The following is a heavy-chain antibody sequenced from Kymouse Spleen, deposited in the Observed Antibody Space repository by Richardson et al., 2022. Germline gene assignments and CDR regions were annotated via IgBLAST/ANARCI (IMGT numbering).Heavy chain of an antibody. V-gene: IGHV3-23*04. CDR2: ISGSGGST. CDR1: GFTFSSYA. J-gene: IGHJ6*02. D-gene: IGHD6-19*01. Sequence: EVQLVESGGGLVQPGGSLRLSCAASGFTFSSYAMSWVRQAPGKGLEWVSAISGSGGSTYYADSVKGRFTISRDNSKNTLYLQMNSLRAEDTAVYYCADSSGWDLYYYYYYGMDVWGQGTTVTVSS. CDR3: ADSSGWDLYYYYYYGMDV.